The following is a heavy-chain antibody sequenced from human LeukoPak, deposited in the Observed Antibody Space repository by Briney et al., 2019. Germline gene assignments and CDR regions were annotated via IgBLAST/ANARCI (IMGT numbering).Heavy chain of an antibody. CDR3: ARRLAAGTGPAIDY. CDR1: GYTFTGYY. CDR2: INPNSGGT. Sequence: ASVKVSCKASGYTFTGYYMHWVRQAPGQGLEWMGWINPNSGGTNYAQKFQGRVTMTRDTSISTAYLQWSSLKASDTAMYYCARRLAAGTGPAIDYWGQGTLVTVSS. J-gene: IGHJ4*02. D-gene: IGHD6-13*01. V-gene: IGHV1-2*02.